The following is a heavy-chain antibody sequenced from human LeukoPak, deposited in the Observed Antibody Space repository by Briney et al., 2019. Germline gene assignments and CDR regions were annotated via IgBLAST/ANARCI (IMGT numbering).Heavy chain of an antibody. CDR1: GGTFNNFA. V-gene: IGHV1-69*13. Sequence: GASVKVSCKASGGTFNNFAISWVRQAPGQGLEWMGGIIPIFGTANYAQKFQGGVTITADESTSTAYMELSSLRSEDTAVYYCARHGDTIFGVVIIGYFDYWGQGTLVTVSS. J-gene: IGHJ4*02. CDR3: ARHGDTIFGVVIIGYFDY. CDR2: IIPIFGTA. D-gene: IGHD3-3*01.